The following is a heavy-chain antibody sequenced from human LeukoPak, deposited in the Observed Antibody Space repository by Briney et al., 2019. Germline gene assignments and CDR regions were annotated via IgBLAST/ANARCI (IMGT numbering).Heavy chain of an antibody. D-gene: IGHD3/OR15-3a*01. CDR3: ARQTGSGLFILP. J-gene: IGHJ4*02. Sequence: PSETLSLTCAIYSESFSGYFWSWIRQPPGKGLEWIGSIYYSGSTYYNPSLKSRVTISVDTSKNQFSLKLTSVTAADTAVYYCARQTGSGLFILPGGQGTLVTVSS. CDR1: SESFSGYF. CDR2: IYYSGST. V-gene: IGHV4-34*01.